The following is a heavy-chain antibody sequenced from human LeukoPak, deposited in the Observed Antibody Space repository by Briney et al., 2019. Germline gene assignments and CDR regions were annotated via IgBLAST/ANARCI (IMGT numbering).Heavy chain of an antibody. J-gene: IGHJ3*02. V-gene: IGHV4-59*08. CDR2: IYYSGST. CDR3: ARHKLGEWLPGAFDI. D-gene: IGHD5-24*01. CDR1: GGSISSYY. Sequence: SETLSLTCTVSGGSISSYYWSWIRQPPGKGLEWIGYIYYSGSTNYNPSLKSRVTISVDTSKNQFSLQLNSVTPEDTAVYYCARHKLGEWLPGAFDIWGQGTMVTVSS.